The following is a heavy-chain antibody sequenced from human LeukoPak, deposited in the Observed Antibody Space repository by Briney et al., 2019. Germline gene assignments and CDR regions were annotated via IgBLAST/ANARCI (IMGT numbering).Heavy chain of an antibody. CDR3: AKDIELFMS. J-gene: IGHJ5*02. Sequence: PGGSLRLSCAASGFTFRNFAMSWVRQAPGKGLEWVSGLSHGGTRTFYAASVKGRFTTSRDDSNSTLFLQMDNLRVEDTATYYCAKDIELFMSWGQGTLVIVSS. CDR2: LSHGGTRT. V-gene: IGHV3-23*01. CDR1: GFTFRNFA. D-gene: IGHD1-26*01.